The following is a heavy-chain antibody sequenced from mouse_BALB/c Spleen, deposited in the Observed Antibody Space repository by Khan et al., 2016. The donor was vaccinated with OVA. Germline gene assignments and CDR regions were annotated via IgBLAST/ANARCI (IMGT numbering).Heavy chain of an antibody. D-gene: IGHD1-1*01. V-gene: IGHV14-3*02. CDR2: IDPANGNT. CDR1: GFNIKDTY. CDR3: ARDYWGVFAY. J-gene: IGHJ3*01. Sequence: VQLKESGAELVKPGASVKLSCTASGFNIKDTYMHWVKQRPEQGLEWIGRIDPANGNTKYDPKFQDKATITADTSSNTAYLQLSSLTSEDTAVYYWARDYWGVFAYWGQGTLVTVSA.